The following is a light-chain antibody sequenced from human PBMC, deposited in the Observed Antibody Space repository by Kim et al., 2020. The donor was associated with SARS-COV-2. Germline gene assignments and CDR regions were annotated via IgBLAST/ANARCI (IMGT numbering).Light chain of an antibody. CDR3: QSRDSGGNVV. J-gene: IGLJ2*01. Sequence: VALGQTVRITCQGDSLRNYYATWYQQKPRQAPVLVIYGRDNRPSGIPDRFAGSASGNTASLTISGAQAEDEAEFYCQSRDSGGNVVFGGGTQLT. CDR2: GRD. V-gene: IGLV3-19*01. CDR1: SLRNYY.